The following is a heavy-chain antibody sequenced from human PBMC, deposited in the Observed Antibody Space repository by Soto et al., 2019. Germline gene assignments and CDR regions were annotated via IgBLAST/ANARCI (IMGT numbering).Heavy chain of an antibody. CDR2: IYWDDNK. D-gene: IGHD3-10*01. V-gene: IGHV2-5*02. CDR3: AHRRAGITLDY. Sequence: QITLKESGPTLVKPTQTLTLTCTFSGFSLSTTGVCVGWIRQPPGKALEWLALIYWDDNKRYSPSLKNRLTITNDTSKNQVVLTMTDMDPVDTATYYCAHRRAGITLDYWGQGILVTVSS. J-gene: IGHJ4*02. CDR1: GFSLSTTGVC.